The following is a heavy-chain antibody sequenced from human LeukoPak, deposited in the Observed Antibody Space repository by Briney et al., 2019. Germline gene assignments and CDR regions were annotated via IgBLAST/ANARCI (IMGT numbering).Heavy chain of an antibody. CDR2: ICGSGGST. D-gene: IGHD6-19*01. CDR3: ANIAVAGSDY. Sequence: PGASLRLSCAASGFTFSSYAMSWVRQAPGKGLEWVSAICGSGGSTYYADSVKGRFTISRDNSKNTLYLQMNSLRAEDTAVYYCANIAVAGSDYWGQGTLVTVSS. J-gene: IGHJ4*02. CDR1: GFTFSSYA. V-gene: IGHV3-23*01.